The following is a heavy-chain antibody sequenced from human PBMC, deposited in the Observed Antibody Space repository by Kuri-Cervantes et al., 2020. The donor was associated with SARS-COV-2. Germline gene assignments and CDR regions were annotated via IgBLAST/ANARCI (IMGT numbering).Heavy chain of an antibody. D-gene: IGHD1-7*01. CDR3: ATGGLWTRGTIWGDYNYGMDV. CDR2: INAGNGNT. Sequence: ASVKVSCKASGYTFTSYAMHWVRQAPGQRLEWMGWINAGNGNTKYSQKFQGRVTITRDTSASTAYMELSSLRSEDTAVYYCATGGLWTRGTIWGDYNYGMDVWGQGTTVTVSS. V-gene: IGHV1-3*01. CDR1: GYTFTSYA. J-gene: IGHJ6*02.